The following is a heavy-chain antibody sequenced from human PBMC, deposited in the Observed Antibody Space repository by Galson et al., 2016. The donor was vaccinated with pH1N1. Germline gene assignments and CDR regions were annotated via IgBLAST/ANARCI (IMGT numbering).Heavy chain of an antibody. CDR2: INIDGSTT. J-gene: IGHJ5*02. CDR1: GFTFSDYW. Sequence: SLRLSCAASGFTFSDYWMHWVRQAPGKGLVWVSHINIDGSTTVYADSVKGRFTISRDNARNTLFLQMNSLRAEDTGVYYCARPRATALAYGFGPWGQGTLVTVSS. D-gene: IGHD2-21*02. V-gene: IGHV3-74*01. CDR3: ARPRATALAYGFGP.